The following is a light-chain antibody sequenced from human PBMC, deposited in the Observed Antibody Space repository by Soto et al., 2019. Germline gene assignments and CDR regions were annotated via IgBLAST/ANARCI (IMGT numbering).Light chain of an antibody. V-gene: IGKV3-15*01. J-gene: IGKJ2*01. CDR3: QQRDNWPT. CDR2: GAS. CDR1: QSVSSN. Sequence: EIVMTQSPATLSVSPGERATLSCRASQSVSSNLAWYQQKPGQAPRLLIYGASTRATGIPARFSGSGSGTEFTHTISGLEPEDFAVYYCQQRDNWPTFGQGTKVDIK.